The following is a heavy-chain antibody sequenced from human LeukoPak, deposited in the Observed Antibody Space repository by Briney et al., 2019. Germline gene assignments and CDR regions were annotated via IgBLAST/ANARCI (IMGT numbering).Heavy chain of an antibody. D-gene: IGHD5-24*01. J-gene: IGHJ5*02. Sequence: PSQTLSLTCTVPGASISSESYYWTWIRQPAGKGLEWIGRIYNTGSTKYNPSLKSRVTISIDTSKNQFSLKLNSVTAADTAVYYCARVMAVNPDWFDPWGQGTRVTVSS. V-gene: IGHV4-61*02. CDR1: GASISSESYY. CDR3: ARVMAVNPDWFDP. CDR2: IYNTGST.